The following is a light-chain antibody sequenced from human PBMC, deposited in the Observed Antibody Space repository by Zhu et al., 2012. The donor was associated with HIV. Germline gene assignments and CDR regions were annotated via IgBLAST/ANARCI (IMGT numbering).Light chain of an antibody. CDR3: HQYDRSWT. V-gene: IGKV3-20*01. J-gene: IGKJ1*01. CDR2: GAS. Sequence: EIVLTQSPGTLSVSPGDRATLACRASQSINSNYLIWYQQKPGQAPRPLIYGASDRASGVPHRFSGSGSGTDFTLTISRLEPEDFAVYYCHQYDRSWTFGQGTKVEIK. CDR1: QSINSNY.